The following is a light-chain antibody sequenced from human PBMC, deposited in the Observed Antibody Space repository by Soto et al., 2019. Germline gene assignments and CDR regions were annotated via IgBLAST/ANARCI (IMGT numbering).Light chain of an antibody. CDR3: TSYTSDSTYV. V-gene: IGLV2-14*01. J-gene: IGLJ1*01. CDR1: STVVGRYNY. Sequence: QSVLTQPASVSGSPGQSITISCTGTSTVVGRYNYVSWYQQHPGKAPKLMVYDVSNRPSWVSNRFSGSKSGITASLTISGLQAEDEADYYCTSYTSDSTYVFGTGTKVT. CDR2: DVS.